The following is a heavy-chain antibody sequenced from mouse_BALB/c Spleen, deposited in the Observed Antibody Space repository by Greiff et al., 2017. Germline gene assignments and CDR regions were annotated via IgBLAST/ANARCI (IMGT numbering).Heavy chain of an antibody. Sequence: QVQLQQSGPELVKPGASVKMSCKASGYTFTSYYIHWVKQRPGQGLEWIGWIYPGDGSTKYNEKFKGKTTLTADKSSSTAYMLLSSLTSEDSAIYFCARGAVVAAPFDYWGQGTTLTVSS. CDR2: IYPGDGST. CDR1: GYTFTSYY. J-gene: IGHJ2*01. V-gene: IGHV1S56*01. D-gene: IGHD1-1*01. CDR3: ARGAVVAAPFDY.